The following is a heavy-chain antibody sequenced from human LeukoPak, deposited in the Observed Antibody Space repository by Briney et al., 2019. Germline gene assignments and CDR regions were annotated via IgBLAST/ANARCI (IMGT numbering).Heavy chain of an antibody. CDR2: TYYRSKWYN. CDR1: GDSVSSNSAA. D-gene: IGHD6-13*01. Sequence: SQTLLLTCAISGDSVSSNSAAWNWIRQSPSRGLEWLGRTYYRSKWYNDYAVSVKSRITINPDTSKNQFSLQLNSVTPEDTAVYYCARVGPSSSWYGNYSDYWGQGTLVTVSS. V-gene: IGHV6-1*01. J-gene: IGHJ4*02. CDR3: ARVGPSSSWYGNYSDY.